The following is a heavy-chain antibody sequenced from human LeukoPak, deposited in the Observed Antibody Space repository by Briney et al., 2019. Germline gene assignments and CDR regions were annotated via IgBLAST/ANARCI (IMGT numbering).Heavy chain of an antibody. CDR3: AREAYRIQLWPPQGFDY. Sequence: GGSLRLSCAASGFTFDDYGMSWVRQAPGKGLEWVSCINWNGGSTGYADSVKGRFTISRDNAKNSLYMQMTSLRAEDTALYYCAREAYRIQLWPPQGFDYWGQGTLVTVSS. J-gene: IGHJ4*02. D-gene: IGHD5-18*01. CDR1: GFTFDDYG. CDR2: INWNGGST. V-gene: IGHV3-20*04.